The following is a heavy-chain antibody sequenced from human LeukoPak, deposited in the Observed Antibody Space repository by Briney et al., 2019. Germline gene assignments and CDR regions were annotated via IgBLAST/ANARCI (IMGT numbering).Heavy chain of an antibody. V-gene: IGHV3-23*01. CDR2: IFGSGDKT. D-gene: IGHD6-19*01. Sequence: PGGSLRLSCVASGFTFNTYTMNWVRQAPGKGLEWISAIFGSGDKTYYADSVKGRFTISRDNSKNTVYLQMNSLRAEDTAVYYCAKVSGLGMAVTGGASFDYWGQGTLVTVSS. CDR3: AKVSGLGMAVTGGASFDY. CDR1: GFTFNTYT. J-gene: IGHJ4*02.